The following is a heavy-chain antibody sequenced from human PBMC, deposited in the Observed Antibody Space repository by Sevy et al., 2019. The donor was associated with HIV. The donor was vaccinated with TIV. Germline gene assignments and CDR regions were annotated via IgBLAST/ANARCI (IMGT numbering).Heavy chain of an antibody. D-gene: IGHD6-19*01. CDR2: LNWDSGSV. V-gene: IGHV3-9*01. CDR1: GFTFDDFA. J-gene: IGHJ4*02. Sequence: GGSLRLSCAASGFTFDDFAMHWVRQVPGKGLEWVSGLNWDSGSVAYADSVKGRFTISRDNAKNALFLQMNSLQAEDTALYYCAKDIGATGIAVVANWGQGIQVTVSS. CDR3: AKDIGATGIAVVAN.